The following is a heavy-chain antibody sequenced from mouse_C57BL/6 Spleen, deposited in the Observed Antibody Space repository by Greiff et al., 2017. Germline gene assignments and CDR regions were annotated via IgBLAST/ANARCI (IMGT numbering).Heavy chain of an antibody. CDR1: GYTFTSYW. J-gene: IGHJ2*01. D-gene: IGHD1-1*01. Sequence: QVQLQQPGAELVKPGASVKLSCKASGYTFTSYWMHWVKQRPGQGLEWIGMIHPNSGSTNYNEKFKSKATLTVDKSSSTAYMQLSSLTSEDSAVYYCARGGFITTVYFDYWGQGTTLTVSS. CDR3: ARGGFITTVYFDY. CDR2: IHPNSGST. V-gene: IGHV1-64*01.